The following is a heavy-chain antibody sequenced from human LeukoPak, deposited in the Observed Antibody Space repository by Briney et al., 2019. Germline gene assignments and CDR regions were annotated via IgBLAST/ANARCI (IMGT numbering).Heavy chain of an antibody. CDR1: GFTFSSYA. J-gene: IGHJ4*02. Sequence: GGSLRLSCAASGFTFSSYAMSWVRQAPGKGLEWVSAISGSGGSTYYADSVKGRFTISRDNSKNTLYLQMNSLRAEDTAVYCCAKDSAIFGVVIIPLDYWGQGTLVTVSS. V-gene: IGHV3-23*01. CDR3: AKDSAIFGVVIIPLDY. CDR2: ISGSGGST. D-gene: IGHD3-3*01.